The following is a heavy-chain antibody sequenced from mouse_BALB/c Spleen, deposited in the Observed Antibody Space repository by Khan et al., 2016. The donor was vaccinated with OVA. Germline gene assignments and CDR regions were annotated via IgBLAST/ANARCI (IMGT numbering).Heavy chain of an antibody. V-gene: IGHV9-3-1*01. CDR2: INTYTGNP. J-gene: IGHJ4*01. D-gene: IGHD2-10*01. CDR3: ARPPYFSYVMGY. CDR1: GYTFTNYG. Sequence: QIQLVQSGPELKKPGETVKISCKASGYTFTNYGMNWVKQAPGKGLKWMGWINTYTGNPTYADDFKGRFAFSLETSASTAYLQINNLKDEDTATYFCARPPYFSYVMGYWGQATSVTVSS.